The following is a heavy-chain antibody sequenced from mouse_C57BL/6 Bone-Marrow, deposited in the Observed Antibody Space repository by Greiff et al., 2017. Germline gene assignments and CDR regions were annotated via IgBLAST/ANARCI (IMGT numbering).Heavy chain of an antibody. V-gene: IGHV7-3*01. D-gene: IGHD2-3*01. Sequence: EVKVVESGGGLVQPGGSLSLSCAASGFTFTDYYMSWVRQPPGKALEWLGFIRNKANGYTTEYSASVKGRFTISRDNSQSILYLQMNALRAEDSATYYCARWLLPHYFDYWGQGTTLTVSS. J-gene: IGHJ2*01. CDR3: ARWLLPHYFDY. CDR2: IRNKANGYTT. CDR1: GFTFTDYY.